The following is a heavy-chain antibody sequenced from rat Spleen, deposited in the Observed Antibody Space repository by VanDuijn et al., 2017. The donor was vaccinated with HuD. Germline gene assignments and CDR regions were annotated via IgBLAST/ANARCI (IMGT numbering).Heavy chain of an antibody. Sequence: EVQLVESGGGLVQPGGSLKLSCAASEFTFSNYYMAWVRQAPTKGLAWVASISTGGGNTYYRDSVKGRFTISRDNAKSTLYLQMDSLRSEDTATYYCASPRYNSGPYWYFDFWGPGTMVTVSS. V-gene: IGHV5-25*01. J-gene: IGHJ1*01. CDR1: EFTFSNYY. D-gene: IGHD4-3*01. CDR3: ASPRYNSGPYWYFDF. CDR2: ISTGGGNT.